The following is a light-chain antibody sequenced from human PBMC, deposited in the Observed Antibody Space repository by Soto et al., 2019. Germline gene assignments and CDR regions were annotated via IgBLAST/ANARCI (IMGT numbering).Light chain of an antibody. CDR3: DAWDDRLNGYG. CDR2: SNT. Sequence: QSLLTQPPSASGTPGQRVTISCSGSSSNIGSNTVNWYQQLPGTAPKLLIYSNTQRPSGVPDRFSGSKSGTSASLAISGPQSDDEADYYCDAWDDRLNGYGFGNGTKVT. V-gene: IGLV1-44*01. CDR1: SSNIGSNT. J-gene: IGLJ1*01.